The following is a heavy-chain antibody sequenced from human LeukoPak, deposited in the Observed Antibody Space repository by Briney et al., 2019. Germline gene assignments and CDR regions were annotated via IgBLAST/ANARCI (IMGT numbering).Heavy chain of an antibody. J-gene: IGHJ3*02. D-gene: IGHD6-19*01. Sequence: SETLSLTCTVSGGSISSYYWSWIRQPPGKGLEWIGYIYYSGSTNYNPSLKSRVTISVDTSKNQFSLKLSSVTAADTAVYYCARERKGGSGWPRGAFDIWGQGTMVTVSS. CDR3: ARERKGGSGWPRGAFDI. CDR2: IYYSGST. V-gene: IGHV4-59*01. CDR1: GGSISSYY.